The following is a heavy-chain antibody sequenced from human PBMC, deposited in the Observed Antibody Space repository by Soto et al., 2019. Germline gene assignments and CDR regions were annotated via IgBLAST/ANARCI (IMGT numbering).Heavy chain of an antibody. CDR1: GYTFTSYD. CDR2: MNPNSGNT. J-gene: IGHJ5*02. V-gene: IGHV1-8*01. Sequence: ASVKVSCKASGYTFTSYDINWVRQATGQGLEWMGWMNPNSGNTGYAQKFQGRVTMTRNTSISTAYMELSSLRSEDTAVYYCARGRYFDWSPASNWFDPWGQGTLVTVSS. D-gene: IGHD3-9*01. CDR3: ARGRYFDWSPASNWFDP.